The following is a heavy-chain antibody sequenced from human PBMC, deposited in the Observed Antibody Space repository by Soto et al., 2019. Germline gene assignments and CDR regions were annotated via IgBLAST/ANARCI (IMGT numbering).Heavy chain of an antibody. CDR2: ISHLEST. Sequence: SETLSLTCTVSGASIRYGGFSWSWIRQSPGKGLEWIGYISHLESTYFHPSFKSRLTMSIDRTRNQFSLKLSSVTAADMAVYYCARGGGYDSFDYWGQGVLVTVSS. J-gene: IGHJ4*02. D-gene: IGHD5-12*01. V-gene: IGHV4-30-2*06. CDR3: ARGGGYDSFDY. CDR1: GASIRYGGFS.